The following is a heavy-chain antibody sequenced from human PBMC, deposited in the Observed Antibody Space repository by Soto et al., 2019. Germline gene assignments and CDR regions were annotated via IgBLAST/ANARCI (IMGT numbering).Heavy chain of an antibody. D-gene: IGHD2-15*01. J-gene: IGHJ4*02. CDR1: GFTFSSYA. CDR2: ITDSGGDT. Sequence: EVQLLESGGHLVEPGGSLRLSCEASGFTFSSYAMGWVRQAPGKGLEWVSGITDSGGDTNSADSVKGRFTVSRDNSKNTLCLQMNSLRAEDTAVYYCAKGTKRYCGVGGCYPLDYWGQGTLVTVSS. V-gene: IGHV3-23*01. CDR3: AKGTKRYCGVGGCYPLDY.